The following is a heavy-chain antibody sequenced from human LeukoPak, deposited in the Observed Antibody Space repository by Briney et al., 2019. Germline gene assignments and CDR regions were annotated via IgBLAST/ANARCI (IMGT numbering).Heavy chain of an antibody. V-gene: IGHV1-69*13. J-gene: IGHJ4*02. Sequence: ASVKVSCKASGGTFSSYAISWVRQAPGQGLEWMGGIIPIFGTANYAQKFQGRVTITADESTSTAYMELSSLRSEDTAVYYCARLAPDYDFWSGYYRVFDYWGQGTLVTVSS. CDR3: ARLAPDYDFWSGYYRVFDY. CDR1: GGTFSSYA. CDR2: IIPIFGTA. D-gene: IGHD3-3*01.